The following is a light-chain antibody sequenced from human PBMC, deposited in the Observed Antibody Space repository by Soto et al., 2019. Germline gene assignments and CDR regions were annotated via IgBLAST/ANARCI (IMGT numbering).Light chain of an antibody. V-gene: IGKV3-15*01. CDR1: QSISST. CDR2: GAS. Sequence: ESVLTQVPSTLSVSRVSGAVLSCMAGQSISSTVAWYQQKPGQAPRLLVYGASTRATGTPVRFSGSGSGTEFTLTICSLQSEDFAVYYCQQDNKWPRKFCQGTKVEI. CDR3: QQDNKWPRK. J-gene: IGKJ1*01.